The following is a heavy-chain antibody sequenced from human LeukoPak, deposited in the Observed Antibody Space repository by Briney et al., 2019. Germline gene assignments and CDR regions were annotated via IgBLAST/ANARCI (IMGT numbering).Heavy chain of an antibody. CDR3: ARAGYYDSSGFGAPGDY. CDR2: ISAYNGNT. D-gene: IGHD3-22*01. Sequence: ASVNVSFTASGYTFTSYGISWVRQAPGQGLEWMGWISAYNGNTNYAQKLQGRVTMTTDTSTSTAYMELRSLRSDDTAVYYCARAGYYDSSGFGAPGDYWGQGTLVTVSS. J-gene: IGHJ4*02. CDR1: GYTFTSYG. V-gene: IGHV1-18*01.